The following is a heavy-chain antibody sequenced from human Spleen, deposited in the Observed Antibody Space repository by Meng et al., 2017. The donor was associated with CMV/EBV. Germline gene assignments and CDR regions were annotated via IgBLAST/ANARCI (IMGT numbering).Heavy chain of an antibody. CDR2: INGSGETT. D-gene: IGHD1-26*01. Sequence: GESLKISCAASGFTFSSYSMNWVRQAPGKGLEWVSTINGSGETTYYADSVKGRFTISRDNSKNKVFLQMNSLRADDTAVYYCAKVPFSGSYLYFDYWGQGTLVTVSS. CDR1: GFTFSSYS. J-gene: IGHJ4*02. CDR3: AKVPFSGSYLYFDY. V-gene: IGHV3-23*01.